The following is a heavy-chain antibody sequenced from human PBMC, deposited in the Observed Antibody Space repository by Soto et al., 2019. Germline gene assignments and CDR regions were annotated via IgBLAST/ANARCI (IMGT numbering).Heavy chain of an antibody. J-gene: IGHJ6*02. Sequence: QVQLQESGPGLVKPSETLSLTCTISGGPMNNYYCSWFRQPRGQGLEWIGYMGYNGFTRYNPSLRSRVAISLDTAKNQFSLNLSSVTAADTAIYYCARQGFGELHGLVDVWGQGIRVTVSS. D-gene: IGHD3-10*01. CDR2: MGYNGFT. V-gene: IGHV4-59*08. CDR1: GGPMNNYY. CDR3: ARQGFGELHGLVDV.